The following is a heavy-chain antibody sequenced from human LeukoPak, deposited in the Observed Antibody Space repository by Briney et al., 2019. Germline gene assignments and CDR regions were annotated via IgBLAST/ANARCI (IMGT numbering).Heavy chain of an antibody. CDR3: ARDRDRLRYSGSYSFDY. CDR1: GYTFTSYD. J-gene: IGHJ4*02. CDR2: IIPIFGTA. V-gene: IGHV1-69*13. D-gene: IGHD1-26*01. Sequence: SVKVSCKASGYTFTSYDISWVRQAPGQGLEWMGGIIPIFGTANYAQKFQGRVTITADESTSTAYMELSSLRSEDMAVYYCARDRDRLRYSGSYSFDYWGQGTLVTVSS.